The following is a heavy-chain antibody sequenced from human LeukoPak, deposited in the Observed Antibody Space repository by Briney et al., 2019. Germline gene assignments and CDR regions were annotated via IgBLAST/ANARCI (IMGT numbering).Heavy chain of an antibody. CDR2: IYYSGST. J-gene: IGHJ3*02. D-gene: IGHD3-22*01. V-gene: IGHV4-59*08. CDR3: ASIGTGDSSGYYYPLGAFDI. CDR1: GGSISSYY. Sequence: SETLSLTCTVSGGSISSYYWSWIRQPPGKGLEWIGYIYYSGSTNYNPSLKSRVTISVDTSKNQFSLKLSSVTAADTAVYYCASIGTGDSSGYYYPLGAFDIWGQGTMVTVSS.